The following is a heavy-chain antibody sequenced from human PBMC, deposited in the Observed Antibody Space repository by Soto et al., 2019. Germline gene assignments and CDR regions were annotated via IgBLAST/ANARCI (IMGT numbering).Heavy chain of an antibody. CDR3: ARGITXTLVVQRDAPDKYYFDS. D-gene: IGHD3-22*01. CDR2: INHSGST. CDR1: GGSFSCYY. J-gene: IGHJ4*02. V-gene: IGHV4-34*01. Sequence: SETLSLTCAVYGGSFSCYYWTWIRQPPGKGLEWIGEINHSGSTNYNPSLKSRVTISVDTSRNQFSLKLSSVTAADTAVYYCARGITXTLVVQRDAPDKYYFDSWGQGTLVTVSS.